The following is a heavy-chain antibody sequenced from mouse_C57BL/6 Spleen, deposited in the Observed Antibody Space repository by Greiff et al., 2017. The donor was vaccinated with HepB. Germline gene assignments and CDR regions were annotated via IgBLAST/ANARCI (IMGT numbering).Heavy chain of an antibody. CDR3: ARDKFITTANYFDY. J-gene: IGHJ2*01. V-gene: IGHV5-4*01. CDR2: ISDGGSYT. D-gene: IGHD1-1*01. CDR1: GFTFSSYA. Sequence: EVQVVESGGGLVKPGGSLKLSCAASGFTFSSYAMSWVRQTPEKRLEWVATISDGGSYTYYPDNVKGRFTISRDNAKNNLYLQMSHLKSEDTAMYYCARDKFITTANYFDYWGQGTTLTVSS.